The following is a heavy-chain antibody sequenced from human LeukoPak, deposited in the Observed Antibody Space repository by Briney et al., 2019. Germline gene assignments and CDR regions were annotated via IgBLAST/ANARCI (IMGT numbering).Heavy chain of an antibody. D-gene: IGHD2-21*02. Sequence: GGSLRLSCAASGFTFISYGMQWVRHAPGKGLVWVSRINNGGVSTSYADSVRGRFTVSRDNGKNTLYLQMNSLGAEDTGVYYCARELPREVTLDYWGQGTLVTVSS. V-gene: IGHV3-74*01. CDR3: ARELPREVTLDY. CDR2: INNGGVST. J-gene: IGHJ4*02. CDR1: GFTFISYG.